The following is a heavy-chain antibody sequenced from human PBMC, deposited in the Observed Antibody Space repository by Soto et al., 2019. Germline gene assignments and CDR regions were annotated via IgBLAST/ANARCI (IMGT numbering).Heavy chain of an antibody. J-gene: IGHJ6*02. D-gene: IGHD3-10*01. V-gene: IGHV3-48*02. CDR2: ISSSSSTI. CDR1: GFTFSSYR. CDR3: ASLVLLWFGLEYYGMDV. Sequence: EVQLVESGGGLVQPGGSLRLSCAASGFTFSSYRMNWVRQAPGKGLEWVSYISSSSSTIYYADSVKGRFTSSRDNAKKPLYQQKNSLRDEATAEYYCASLVLLWFGLEYYGMDVWGQGTTVTVSS.